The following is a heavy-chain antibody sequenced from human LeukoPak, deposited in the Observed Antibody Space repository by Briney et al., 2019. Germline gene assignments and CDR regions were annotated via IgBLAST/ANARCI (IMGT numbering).Heavy chain of an antibody. V-gene: IGHV3-20*04. J-gene: IGHJ6*03. CDR1: GFTFDDNG. Sequence: GGSLRLSCAASGFTFDDNGMTWVRQAPGKGLEWVSGINWKGDSTGYADSVKGRFTISRDNAKNSLYLQMNSLRAEDTALYYCARLAAVDYFYYYMDVWGKGTTVTVSS. CDR2: INWKGDST. D-gene: IGHD6-13*01. CDR3: ARLAAVDYFYYYMDV.